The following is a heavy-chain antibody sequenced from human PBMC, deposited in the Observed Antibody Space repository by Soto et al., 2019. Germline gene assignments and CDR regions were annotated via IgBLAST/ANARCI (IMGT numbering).Heavy chain of an antibody. Sequence: EVQLVESGGGLVKPWGSLRLSCAASGFTFSRYGMNWLRQAPGKGLEWVASISSSTSYVYYADSVKGRFSTSRDNAKNILYLEMYGLRTEDTAVYYCARDPSEGRVGNWFESWGQGTLVTVSS. CDR2: ISSSTSYV. J-gene: IGHJ5*01. CDR1: GFTFSRYG. CDR3: ARDPSEGRVGNWFES. D-gene: IGHD2-2*01. V-gene: IGHV3-21*02.